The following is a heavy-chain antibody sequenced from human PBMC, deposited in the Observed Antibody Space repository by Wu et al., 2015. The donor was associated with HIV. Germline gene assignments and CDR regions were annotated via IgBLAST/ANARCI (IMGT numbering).Heavy chain of an antibody. CDR3: ASSDYDSSGYYYY. J-gene: IGHJ4*02. Sequence: QVQLVQSGAEVKKPGSSVKVSCKASGGTFSSYAISWVRQAPGQGLEWMGGIIPIFGTANYAQKFQGRVTITTDESTSTAYMELSSLRSEDTAVYYCASSDYDSSGYYYYWGQGTLGHRLL. D-gene: IGHD3-22*01. CDR1: GGTFSSYA. V-gene: IGHV1-69*05. CDR2: IIPIFGTA.